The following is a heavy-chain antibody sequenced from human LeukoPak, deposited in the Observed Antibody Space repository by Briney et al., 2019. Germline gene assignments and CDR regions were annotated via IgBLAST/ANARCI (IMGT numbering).Heavy chain of an antibody. D-gene: IGHD6-19*01. V-gene: IGHV3-33*01. CDR1: GFTFSSYG. CDR2: IWYDGSNK. J-gene: IGHJ4*02. CDR3: ARDGAVAGFFDY. Sequence: GGSLRLSCAASGFTFSSYGMHWVRQAPGKGLEWVAVIWYDGSNKYYADSVKGRSTISRDNSKNTLYLQMNSLRAEDTAVYYCARDGAVAGFFDYWGQGTLVTVSS.